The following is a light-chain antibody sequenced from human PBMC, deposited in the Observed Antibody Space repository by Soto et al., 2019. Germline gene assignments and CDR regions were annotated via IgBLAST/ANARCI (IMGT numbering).Light chain of an antibody. CDR2: AAS. Sequence: AIRMTQSPSSLSASTGDRVTITCRASQGISSYLAWYQQKPGKAPKLLIYAASPLQSGVPSRFRGSGSGPDFTPTTSCLQSQHFATYYCQQYYIYPFSFGPGTKVDIK. CDR3: QQYYIYPFS. V-gene: IGKV1-8*01. CDR1: QGISSY. J-gene: IGKJ3*01.